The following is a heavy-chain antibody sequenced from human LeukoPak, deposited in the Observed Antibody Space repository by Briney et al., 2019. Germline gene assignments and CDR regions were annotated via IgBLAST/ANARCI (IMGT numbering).Heavy chain of an antibody. CDR1: GGSISSGGYY. CDR2: IYHSGST. D-gene: IGHD6-13*01. V-gene: IGHV4-30-2*01. CDR3: ARAIAAAAPYFQH. Sequence: PSETLSLTCTVSGGSISSGGYYWSWIRQPPGKGLEWIGYIYHSGSTYYNPSLKSRVTISVDTSKNQFSLKLSSVTAADTAVYYCARAIAAAAPYFQHWGQGTLVTVSS. J-gene: IGHJ1*01.